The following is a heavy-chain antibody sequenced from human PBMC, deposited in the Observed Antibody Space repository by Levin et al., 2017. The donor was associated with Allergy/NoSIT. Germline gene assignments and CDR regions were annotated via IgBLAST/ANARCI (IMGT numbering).Heavy chain of an antibody. Sequence: HAGGSLRLSCAASGFTFSSYAMSWVRQAPGKGLEWVSAISDTGATIYYADSVKGRFTISRDNSKTTLSLQMNSLRAEDTALYYCARRPYASGTHGFDYWGQGTLVTVSS. D-gene: IGHD3-10*01. CDR1: GFTFSSYA. V-gene: IGHV3-23*01. J-gene: IGHJ4*02. CDR2: ISDTGATI. CDR3: ARRPYASGTHGFDY.